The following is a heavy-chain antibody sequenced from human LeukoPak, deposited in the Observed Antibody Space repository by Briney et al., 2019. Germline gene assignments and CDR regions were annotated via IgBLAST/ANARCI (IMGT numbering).Heavy chain of an antibody. Sequence: RGESLKISCEGSGYSFTSYWIAWVRQLPGKGLEWMGIIYPDDSDTRYSPSFQGQVTISADKSISTAYLQWSSLKASDTAMYYCARHKAERGSSGYDWGAFDVWGQGTMVTVSS. V-gene: IGHV5-51*01. CDR3: ARHKAERGSSGYDWGAFDV. CDR2: IYPDDSDT. J-gene: IGHJ3*01. D-gene: IGHD5-12*01. CDR1: GYSFTSYW.